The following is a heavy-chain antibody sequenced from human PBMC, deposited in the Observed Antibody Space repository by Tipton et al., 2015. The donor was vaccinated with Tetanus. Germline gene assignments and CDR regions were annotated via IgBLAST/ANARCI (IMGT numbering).Heavy chain of an antibody. CDR1: GYTFTSYG. V-gene: IGHV1-18*01. CDR3: ARDVLLWFGASGTPIDY. Sequence: QLVQSGAEVKKPGASVKDSCKASGYTFTSYGISWVRQAPGQGLEWMRWISAYHGNTNYAQKLQGRVTMNTDTSTSTAYMELRSLRSDDTAVYYCARDVLLWFGASGTPIDYWGQGTLVTVSS. CDR2: ISAYHGNT. J-gene: IGHJ4*02. D-gene: IGHD3-10*01.